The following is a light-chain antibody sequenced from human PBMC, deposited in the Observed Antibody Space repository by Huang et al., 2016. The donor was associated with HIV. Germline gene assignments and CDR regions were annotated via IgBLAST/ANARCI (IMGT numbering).Light chain of an antibody. J-gene: IGKJ3*01. CDR1: QGFSNS. V-gene: IGKV1-NL1*01. CDR3: QQYYTTRVT. Sequence: DIQMTQSPFSLSASVGDRVTITCRASQGFSNSVAWYQQKPGKAPKLLLYAASRLESGVPSRFSGSGSGTDYTLTISSLQPEDCATYYCQQYYTTRVTFGPGTKVDIK. CDR2: AAS.